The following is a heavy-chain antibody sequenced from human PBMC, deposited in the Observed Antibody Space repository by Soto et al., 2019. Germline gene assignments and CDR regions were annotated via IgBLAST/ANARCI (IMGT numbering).Heavy chain of an antibody. Sequence: QVHLVQSGAEVKKPGASVKVSCKASGYTFENYYIHWVRQAPGQGLEWLGILDPTGGRTIYAQKFQDRVTMTRDTSTSTVYMELTSLRSNDTALYYCARELQFPHQETGMDVWGQGTTVTVSS. CDR1: GYTFENYY. CDR2: LDPTGGRT. V-gene: IGHV1-46*02. D-gene: IGHD2-15*01. CDR3: ARELQFPHQETGMDV. J-gene: IGHJ6*02.